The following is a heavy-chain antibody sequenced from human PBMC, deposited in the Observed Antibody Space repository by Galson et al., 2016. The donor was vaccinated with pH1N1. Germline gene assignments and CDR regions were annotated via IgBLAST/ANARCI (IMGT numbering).Heavy chain of an antibody. CDR2: ISASGAST. V-gene: IGHV3-23*01. Sequence: SLRLSCAASGFTFSVFAMCWVRQAPGKGLEWVSGISASGASTHFADSVKGRFTISRDNFKNALYLEMNSLTGEDTAFYYCVKYDSSGYYYGRLANWGQGTLVTVSS. CDR1: GFTFSVFA. D-gene: IGHD3-22*01. J-gene: IGHJ4*02. CDR3: VKYDSSGYYYGRLAN.